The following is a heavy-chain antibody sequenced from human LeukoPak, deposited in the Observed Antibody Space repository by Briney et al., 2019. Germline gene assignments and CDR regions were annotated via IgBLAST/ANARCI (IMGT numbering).Heavy chain of an antibody. Sequence: GGSLRLSCAASGFTFSSYSMNWVCQAPGKGLEWVSSISSSSSYIYYADSVKGRFTISRDNAKNSLYLQMNSLRAEDTAVYYCARVRTTVAPDAFDIWGQGTMVTVSS. CDR3: ARVRTTVAPDAFDI. CDR1: GFTFSSYS. CDR2: ISSSSSYI. D-gene: IGHD4-23*01. V-gene: IGHV3-21*01. J-gene: IGHJ3*02.